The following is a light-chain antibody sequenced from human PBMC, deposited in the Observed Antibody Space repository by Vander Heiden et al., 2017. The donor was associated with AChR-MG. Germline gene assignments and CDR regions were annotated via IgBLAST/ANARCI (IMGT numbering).Light chain of an antibody. CDR2: AAS. V-gene: IGKV1-33*01. CDR3: QQCDNPPLP. Sequence: DIQMTQSPSSLSASVGDRVTITCQASQGISSYLNWYQQKPGKAPKLLIYAASNLERGVPSRFSGSGSGTDFTFTISSLQPEDIATYYCQQCDNPPLPFGAGTKVDIK. CDR1: QGISSY. J-gene: IGKJ3*01.